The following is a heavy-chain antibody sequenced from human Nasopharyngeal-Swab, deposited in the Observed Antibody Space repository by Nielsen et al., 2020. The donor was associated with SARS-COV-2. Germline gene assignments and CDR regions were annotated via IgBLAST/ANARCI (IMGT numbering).Heavy chain of an antibody. Sequence: ASVKASCKVSGYRFTEISMHWVRQAPGKGLEWMGGFDPEHNEKNYAQKFQGRVTMTEDTSTDTAYMELSSLTSEDTAVYYCAGETGDFWSGYEYWGQGTLVSVSS. CDR3: AGETGDFWSGYEY. J-gene: IGHJ4*02. CDR2: FDPEHNEK. V-gene: IGHV1-24*01. CDR1: GYRFTEIS. D-gene: IGHD3-3*01.